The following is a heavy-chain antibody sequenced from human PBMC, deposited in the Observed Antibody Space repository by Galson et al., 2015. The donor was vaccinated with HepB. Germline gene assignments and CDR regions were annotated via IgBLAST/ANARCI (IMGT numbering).Heavy chain of an antibody. Sequence: SLRLSCAASGFTFGDYAMSWVRQAPGKGLEWVGFIRSKAYGGTTEYAASVKGRFTISRDDSKSIAYLQMNSLKTEDTAVYYCTGIAVAGTGSNGIVGATVTVWGQGTTVTVSS. J-gene: IGHJ6*02. CDR2: IRSKAYGGTT. CDR1: GFTFGDYA. CDR3: TGIAVAGTGSNGIVGATVTV. D-gene: IGHD6-19*01. V-gene: IGHV3-49*04.